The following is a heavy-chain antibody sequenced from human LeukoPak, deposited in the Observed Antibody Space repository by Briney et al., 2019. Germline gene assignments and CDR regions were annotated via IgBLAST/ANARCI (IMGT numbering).Heavy chain of an antibody. CDR1: GGSISSGSYY. Sequence: PSETLSLTCTVSGGSISSGSYYWSWIRQPAGKGLEWIGRIYNSGSTNYNPSLKSRVTISVDTSKNQFSLKLSSVTAADTAVYYCARGGDGYNSPLDYWGQGTLVTVSS. V-gene: IGHV4-61*02. D-gene: IGHD5-24*01. J-gene: IGHJ4*02. CDR3: ARGGDGYNSPLDY. CDR2: IYNSGST.